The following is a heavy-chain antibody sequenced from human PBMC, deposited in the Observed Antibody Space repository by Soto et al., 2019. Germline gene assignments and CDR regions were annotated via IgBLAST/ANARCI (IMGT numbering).Heavy chain of an antibody. CDR1: GYTFTSYG. CDR2: ISAYNANT. CDR3: ARWAIFGVVIRSDWFDP. J-gene: IGHJ5*02. V-gene: IGHV1-18*01. Sequence: ASVKVSCKASGYTFTSYGISWVRQAPGQGLEWMGWISAYNANTNYAQKLQGRVTMTTDTSTSTAYMELRSLRSDDTAVYYCARWAIFGVVIRSDWFDPWGQGTLVTVSS. D-gene: IGHD3-3*01.